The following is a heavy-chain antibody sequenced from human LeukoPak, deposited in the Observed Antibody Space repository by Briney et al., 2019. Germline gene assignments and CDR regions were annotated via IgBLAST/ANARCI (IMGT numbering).Heavy chain of an antibody. CDR2: IIPIFGTA. Sequence: PEASVKVSCKASGYTFTSYGISWVRQAPGQGLEWMGGIIPIFGTANYAQKFQGRVTITADESTSTAYMELSSLRSEDTAVYYCARASIVVVPAATVNYYGMDVWGQGTTVTVSS. J-gene: IGHJ6*02. D-gene: IGHD2-2*01. CDR3: ARASIVVVPAATVNYYGMDV. CDR1: GYTFTSYG. V-gene: IGHV1-69*13.